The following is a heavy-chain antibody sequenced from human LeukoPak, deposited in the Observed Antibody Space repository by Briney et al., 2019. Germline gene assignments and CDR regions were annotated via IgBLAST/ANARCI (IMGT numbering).Heavy chain of an antibody. J-gene: IGHJ5*02. V-gene: IGHV4-59*08. CDR3: ARGYYYGSGSYPWFDP. CDR1: GGSISSYY. CDR2: IYYSGST. D-gene: IGHD3-10*01. Sequence: PSETLSLTCTVSGGSISSYYWSWIRQPPGKGLEWIGYIYYSGSTNYNPSLKSRLTISVDTSKNQFSLKLSSVTAADTAVYYCARGYYYGSGSYPWFDPWGQGTLVTVSS.